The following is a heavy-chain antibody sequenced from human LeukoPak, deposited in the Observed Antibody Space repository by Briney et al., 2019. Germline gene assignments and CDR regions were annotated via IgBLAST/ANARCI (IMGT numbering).Heavy chain of an antibody. V-gene: IGHV4-34*01. CDR2: INHSGST. CDR3: ARVDTCSGGSCYVYSYYYYMDV. Sequence: SETLSLTCAVYGGSFSGYYWSWIRQPPGKGLEWIGEINHSGSTNYNPSLKSRVTISVDTSKNQFSLKLSSATAADTAVYYCARVDTCSGGSCYVYSYYYYMDVWGKGTTVTVSS. D-gene: IGHD2-15*01. J-gene: IGHJ6*03. CDR1: GGSFSGYY.